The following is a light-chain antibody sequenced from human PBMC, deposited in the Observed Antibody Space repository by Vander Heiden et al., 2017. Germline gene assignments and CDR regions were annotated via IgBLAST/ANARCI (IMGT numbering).Light chain of an antibody. Sequence: IQMTQSPSSLSASVGDRVIITCRATQGISNFLAWYQQKPGKVPKLLIYAASTLQSGVPSRFSGSGSGTDFTLTISSLQPEDVATYYCQKDNSAPWTFGQGTKVEIK. CDR3: QKDNSAPWT. V-gene: IGKV1-27*01. CDR1: QGISNF. J-gene: IGKJ1*01. CDR2: AAS.